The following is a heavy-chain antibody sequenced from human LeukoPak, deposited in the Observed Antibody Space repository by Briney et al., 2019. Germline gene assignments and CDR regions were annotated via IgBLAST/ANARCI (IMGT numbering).Heavy chain of an antibody. CDR2: INPSGGST. CDR1: GYTFTSYY. J-gene: IGHJ4*02. Sequence: ASVKVSCKASGYTFTSYYMHWVRQAPGQGLEWMGIINPSGGSTSYAQKFQGRVTMTRDMSTSTVYMELSSLRSEDTAVYYCASSGWYRNPVDYWGQGTLVTVSS. D-gene: IGHD6-19*01. CDR3: ASSGWYRNPVDY. V-gene: IGHV1-46*01.